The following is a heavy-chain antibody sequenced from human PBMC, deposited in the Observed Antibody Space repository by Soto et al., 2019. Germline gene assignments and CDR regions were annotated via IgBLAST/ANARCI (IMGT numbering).Heavy chain of an antibody. D-gene: IGHD3-9*01. Sequence: ASVMVHFNASGYTFTGYYIHWVRQAPGQVLDWIGWINPNSGGTNYAQKFQGRVTMTRDTSISTAYMELSRLRSDDTAVYYCARGSGVAWFFFNYWGRGTLDNVS. V-gene: IGHV1-2*02. CDR1: GYTFTGYY. CDR2: INPNSGGT. CDR3: ARGSGVAWFFFNY. J-gene: IGHJ4*01.